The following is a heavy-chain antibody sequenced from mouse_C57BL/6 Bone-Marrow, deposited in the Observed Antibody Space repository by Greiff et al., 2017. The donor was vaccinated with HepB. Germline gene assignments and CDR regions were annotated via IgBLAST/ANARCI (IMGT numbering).Heavy chain of an antibody. Sequence: ESGAELVKPGASVKISCKASGYAFSSYWMNWVKQRPGKGLEWIGQIYPGDGDTNYNGKFKGKATLTADKSSSTAYMQLSSLTSEDSAVYFCAREKLLWYFDVWGTGTTVTVSS. CDR3: AREKLLWYFDV. D-gene: IGHD2-1*01. J-gene: IGHJ1*03. CDR1: GYAFSSYW. V-gene: IGHV1-80*01. CDR2: IYPGDGDT.